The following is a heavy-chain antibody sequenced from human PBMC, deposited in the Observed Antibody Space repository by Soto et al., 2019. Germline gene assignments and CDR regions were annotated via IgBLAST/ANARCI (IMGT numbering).Heavy chain of an antibody. CDR3: AASLDY. V-gene: IGHV3-7*01. J-gene: IGHJ4*02. CDR2: INQDGSEK. CDR1: GFTFSSYW. Sequence: PXGSLRLSCAASGFTFSSYWMDWVRQAPGKGLEWVANINQDGSEKHYVDSVKGRFTISRDNAKNSLYLQMSRLTAEDSALYYCAASLDYWGQGTRVTVSS.